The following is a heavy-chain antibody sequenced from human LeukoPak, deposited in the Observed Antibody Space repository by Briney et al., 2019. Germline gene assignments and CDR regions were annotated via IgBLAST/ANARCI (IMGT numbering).Heavy chain of an antibody. CDR1: GFTFSSYN. CDR3: VRDSIEVLGPERQRRPATPHFDS. CDR2: ITDSGRYI. Sequence: GGSLRLSCEASGFTFSSYNMNWVRQSPERGFEWVSSITDSGRYIYYSGSVRGRFTTSRDNDKNSLYLQMTSLGADDTALYYCVRDSIEVLGPERQRRPATPHFDSWGHGTLVTVSS. J-gene: IGHJ4*01. V-gene: IGHV3-21*04. D-gene: IGHD6-25*01.